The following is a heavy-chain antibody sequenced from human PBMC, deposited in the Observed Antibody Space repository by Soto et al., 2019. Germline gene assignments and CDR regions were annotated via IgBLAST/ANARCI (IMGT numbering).Heavy chain of an antibody. CDR1: GYTFTSYA. Sequence: QVQLVQSGAEEKKPGASVKVSCKASGYTFTSYAMHWVRQAPGQRLEWMGWINAGNGNTKYSQKFQGRVTITRDTSASTAYMELSSLRSDDTAVYYCARASGWYVSDYWGQGTLVTVSS. CDR3: ARASGWYVSDY. D-gene: IGHD6-19*01. J-gene: IGHJ4*02. CDR2: INAGNGNT. V-gene: IGHV1-3*05.